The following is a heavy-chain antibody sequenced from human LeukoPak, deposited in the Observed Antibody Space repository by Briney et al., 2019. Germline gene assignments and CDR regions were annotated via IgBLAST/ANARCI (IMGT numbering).Heavy chain of an antibody. Sequence: PGGSLTLSCAASGFTFSSYSMNWARQAPGKGLVWVSRINTDGSTTTYADSVKGRFTISRDNAKNTLSLQMNSLRAEDTAVYYCARVPYHGNSLVDWGQGTLVTVSS. CDR2: INTDGSTT. V-gene: IGHV3-74*01. D-gene: IGHD4-23*01. CDR1: GFTFSSYS. CDR3: ARVPYHGNSLVD. J-gene: IGHJ4*02.